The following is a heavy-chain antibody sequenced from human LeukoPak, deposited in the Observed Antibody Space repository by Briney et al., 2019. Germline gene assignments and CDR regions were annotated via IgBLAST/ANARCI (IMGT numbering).Heavy chain of an antibody. CDR3: ARDRIGYYSTDY. Sequence: GGSLRLSCAASGFTFGSYGVHWVRQAPGKGLEWVTYISYDGNSKYYADSVTGRFTISRDNSKNTVSLQMDSLTVEDTAVYYCARDRIGYYSTDYWGQGTLVTVSS. CDR1: GFTFGSYG. V-gene: IGHV3-30-3*01. J-gene: IGHJ4*02. CDR2: ISYDGNSK. D-gene: IGHD3-22*01.